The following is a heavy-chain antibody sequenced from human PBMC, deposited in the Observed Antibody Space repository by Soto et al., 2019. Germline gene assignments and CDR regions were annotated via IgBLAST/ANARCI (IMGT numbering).Heavy chain of an antibody. CDR2: INHSGST. J-gene: IGHJ6*02. D-gene: IGHD3-16*02. V-gene: IGHV4-34*01. CDR3: ARAVMITFGGVIVNLSYYYGMDV. Sequence: SETLPLTCAVYGGSFSGYYWSWIRQPPGKGLEWIGEINHSGSTNYNPSLKSRVTISVDTSKNQFSLKLSSVTAAETAVYYCARAVMITFGGVIVNLSYYYGMDVWGQGSTVSVSS. CDR1: GGSFSGYY.